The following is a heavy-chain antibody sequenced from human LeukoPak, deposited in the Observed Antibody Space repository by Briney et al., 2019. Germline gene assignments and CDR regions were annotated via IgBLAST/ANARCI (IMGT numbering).Heavy chain of an antibody. D-gene: IGHD5-24*01. Sequence: SETLSLTCSVSSDSISGYSWSWIRQPPGKGLEWIGYIYYSGSTNYNPSLKSRVTISVGTSKNQFSLKLSSVTAADTAVYYCARTRDGYNYNDYWGQGTLVTVSS. CDR3: ARTRDGYNYNDY. CDR1: SDSISGYS. V-gene: IGHV4-59*01. J-gene: IGHJ4*02. CDR2: IYYSGST.